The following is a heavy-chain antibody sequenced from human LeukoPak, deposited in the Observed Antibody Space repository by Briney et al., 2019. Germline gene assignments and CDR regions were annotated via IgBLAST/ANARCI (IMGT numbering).Heavy chain of an antibody. J-gene: IGHJ4*02. CDR2: ISYDGSNK. D-gene: IGHD3-22*01. V-gene: IGHV3-30-3*01. CDR1: GFTFSSYA. CDR3: ARGAYYYDTSGYFDY. Sequence: GGSLRLSCAASGFTFSSYAMHWVRQAPGKGLEWVAVISYDGSNKYYADSVKGRFTISRDTSKNMVYLQMNSLRAEDTDVYYCARGAYYYDTSGYFDYWGQGTLVTVSS.